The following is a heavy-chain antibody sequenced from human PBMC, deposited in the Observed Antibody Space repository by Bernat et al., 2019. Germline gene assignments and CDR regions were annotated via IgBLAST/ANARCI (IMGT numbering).Heavy chain of an antibody. CDR3: AREEYYGSGETPGY. CDR2: ISSSGSTI. V-gene: IGHV3-48*03. CDR1: GFTFSSYE. Sequence: EVQLVESGGGLVQPGGSLRLSCAASGFTFSSYEMNWVRQAPGKGLEWVSYISSSGSTIYYADSVKGRFTISRDNAKNSLYLQMNSLRAEDTAVYYCAREEYYGSGETPGYWGQGTLVTVSS. J-gene: IGHJ4*02. D-gene: IGHD3-10*01.